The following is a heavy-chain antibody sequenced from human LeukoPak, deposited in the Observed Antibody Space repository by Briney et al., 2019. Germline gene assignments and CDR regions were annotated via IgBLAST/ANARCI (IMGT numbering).Heavy chain of an antibody. V-gene: IGHV4-39*07. Sequence: SETLSLTCTVSGGSISRSSNYWGWIRQPPGKGLEWIGTVYYSGSATYNPSLRSRVTISINTSNNQFSLKVNSVTAADTAVYYCARGSRYHSSSSYFNLWGRGTLVTVSS. CDR2: VYYSGSA. CDR1: GGSISRSSNY. D-gene: IGHD6-6*01. J-gene: IGHJ2*01. CDR3: ARGSRYHSSSSYFNL.